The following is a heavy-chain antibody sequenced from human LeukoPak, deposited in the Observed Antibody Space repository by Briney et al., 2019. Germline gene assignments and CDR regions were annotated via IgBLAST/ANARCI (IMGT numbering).Heavy chain of an antibody. V-gene: IGHV1-69*01. CDR2: IIPIFGTA. CDR1: GGTFSSYA. CDR3: AREDSSGYSNWFDP. D-gene: IGHD3-22*01. Sequence: ASVKVSYKASGGTFSSYAISWVRQAPGQGLEWMGGIIPIFGTANYAQKFQGRVTITADESTSTAYMELSSLRSEDTAVYYCAREDSSGYSNWFDPWGQGTLVTVST. J-gene: IGHJ5*02.